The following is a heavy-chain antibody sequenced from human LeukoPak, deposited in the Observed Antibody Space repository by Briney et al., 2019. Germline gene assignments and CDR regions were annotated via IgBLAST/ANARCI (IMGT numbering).Heavy chain of an antibody. Sequence: GSLRLSCAASGFTFSSYAMHWVRQAPGKGLEWVAVISYDGSNKYYADSVKGRFTISRDNSKNTLYLQMNSLRAEDTAVYYCARDNIAAAGYYYGMDVWGQGTTVTVSS. D-gene: IGHD6-13*01. CDR3: ARDNIAAAGYYYGMDV. J-gene: IGHJ6*02. CDR1: GFTFSSYA. V-gene: IGHV3-30-3*01. CDR2: ISYDGSNK.